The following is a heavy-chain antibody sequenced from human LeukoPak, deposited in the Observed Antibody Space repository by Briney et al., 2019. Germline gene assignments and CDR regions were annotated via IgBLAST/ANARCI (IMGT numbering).Heavy chain of an antibody. CDR3: ARDQQGVLDY. CDR1: GGSISSYY. Sequence: SETLSLTCTVSGGSISSYYWGWIRQPPGKGLECIGNIYYSGSTYYNPSLKSRVTISVDTSKNQFSLKLSSVTAADTAVYYCARDQQGVLDYWGQGTLVTVSS. V-gene: IGHV4-39*07. J-gene: IGHJ4*02. CDR2: IYYSGST. D-gene: IGHD2-8*01.